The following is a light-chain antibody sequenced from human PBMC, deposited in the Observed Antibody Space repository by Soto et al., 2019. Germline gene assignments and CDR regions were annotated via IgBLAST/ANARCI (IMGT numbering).Light chain of an antibody. CDR2: DVS. Sequence: QSALTQPASVSGSPGQSITISCTGTSSDVGDYKFVSWYQQHPGKAPKLMIYDVSNRPSGVSNRFSGSKSGNTASLTISGLQAEDEADYYFSSYTSSATRVFGGGTKLTVL. V-gene: IGLV2-14*01. CDR3: SSYTSSATRV. J-gene: IGLJ3*02. CDR1: SSDVGDYKF.